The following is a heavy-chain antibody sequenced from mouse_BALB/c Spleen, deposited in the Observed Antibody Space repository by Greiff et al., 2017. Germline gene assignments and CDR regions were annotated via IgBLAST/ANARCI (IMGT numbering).Heavy chain of an antibody. D-gene: IGHD3-3*01. CDR2: IRNKANGYTT. CDR1: GFTFTDYY. V-gene: IGHV7-3*02. Sequence: DVQLVESGGGLVQPGGSLRLSCATSGFTFTDYYMSWVRQPPGKALEWLGFIRNKANGYTTGYSASVKGRFTISRDNSQSCLYLQMNTLRAEDSATYYCERDRAGYYAMDYWGQGTSVTVSS. J-gene: IGHJ4*01. CDR3: ERDRAGYYAMDY.